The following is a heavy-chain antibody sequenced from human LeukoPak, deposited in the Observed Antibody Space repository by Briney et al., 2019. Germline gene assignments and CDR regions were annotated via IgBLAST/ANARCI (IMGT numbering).Heavy chain of an antibody. J-gene: IGHJ4*02. V-gene: IGHV3-7*01. CDR3: ARVPGVTRYFDS. D-gene: IGHD4-23*01. CDR1: RFTFTCCW. Sequence: GGSLTLSCAASRFTFTCCWMSWVGQTPGKGLEWVASIKQDGREKFYADSVKGRFTITRDNANNSLYLQVNSLRAENTAVYYCARVPGVTRYFDSWGQGILVTVSS. CDR2: IKQDGREK.